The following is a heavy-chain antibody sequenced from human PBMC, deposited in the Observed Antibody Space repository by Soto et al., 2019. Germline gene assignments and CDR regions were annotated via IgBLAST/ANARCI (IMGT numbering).Heavy chain of an antibody. CDR3: ARSGDGYNSAFDI. Sequence: ASVKVSCKASGYTFTSYGISWVRQAPGQGLEWMGWISAYNGNTNYAQKLQGRVTMTTDTSTSTAYKELRSLRSDDTAVYYCARSGDGYNSAFDIWGQGTMVTVSS. V-gene: IGHV1-18*01. CDR2: ISAYNGNT. J-gene: IGHJ3*02. CDR1: GYTFTSYG. D-gene: IGHD5-12*01.